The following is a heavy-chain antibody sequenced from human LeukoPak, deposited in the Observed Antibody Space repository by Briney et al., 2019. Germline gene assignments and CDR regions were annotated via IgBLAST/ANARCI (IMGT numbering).Heavy chain of an antibody. Sequence: SETLSLTCTVSGGSVSSGSYYWSWIRQPPGKGLEWIGSIYYSGSTYYNPSLKSRVTISVDTSKNQFSLKLSSVTAADTAVYYCATQLAHYYYYGMDVWGQGTTVTVSS. CDR1: GGSVSSGSYY. CDR3: ATQLAHYYYYGMDV. J-gene: IGHJ6*02. CDR2: IYYSGST. V-gene: IGHV4-39*01. D-gene: IGHD2-2*01.